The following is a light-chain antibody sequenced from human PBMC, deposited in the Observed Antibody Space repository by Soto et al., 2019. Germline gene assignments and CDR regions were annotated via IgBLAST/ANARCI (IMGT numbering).Light chain of an antibody. Sequence: QTVVTQEPSLTVSPGGTVTLTCGSSTGDVTNGHWPYWFQQKPGQAPRTLIFDTYKKHAWTPDRFSGSLLGGKAALTRSGAQPEDEADYYCVLSYSDAWPVVFGGGTKLTVL. J-gene: IGLJ2*01. CDR1: TGDVTNGHW. CDR2: DTY. V-gene: IGLV7-46*01. CDR3: VLSYSDAWPVV.